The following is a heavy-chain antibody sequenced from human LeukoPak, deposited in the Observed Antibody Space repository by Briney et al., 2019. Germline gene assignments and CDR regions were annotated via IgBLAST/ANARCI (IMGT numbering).Heavy chain of an antibody. V-gene: IGHV3-66*01. Sequence: GGSLRLSCGASGFTFSDYYMSWIRQAPGKGLEWVSVIYSGGSTYYADSVKGRFTISRDNSKNTLYLQLNSLRAEDTAVYYCAREQIIVAVKAFDIWGQGTMVTVSS. CDR2: IYSGGST. CDR3: AREQIIVAVKAFDI. J-gene: IGHJ3*02. D-gene: IGHD3-22*01. CDR1: GFTFSDYY.